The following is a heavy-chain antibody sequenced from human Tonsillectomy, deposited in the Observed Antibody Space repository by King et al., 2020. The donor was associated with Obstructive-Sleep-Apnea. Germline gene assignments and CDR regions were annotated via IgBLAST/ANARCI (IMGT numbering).Heavy chain of an antibody. CDR3: ARVSHNYYYYGMDV. Sequence: VQLQESGPGLVKPSETLSLTCTVSGGSISSYYWSWIRQPPGKGLEWIGYIYYSGSTNYNPSLTSRVTISVDTSKNQFSLKLSSVTAADTAVYYCARVSHNYYYYGMDVWGQGTTVTVSS. J-gene: IGHJ6*02. CDR1: GGSISSYY. V-gene: IGHV4-59*01. CDR2: IYYSGST.